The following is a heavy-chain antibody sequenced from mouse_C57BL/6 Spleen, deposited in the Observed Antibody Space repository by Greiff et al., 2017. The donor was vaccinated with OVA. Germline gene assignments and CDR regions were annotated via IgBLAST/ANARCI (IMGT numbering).Heavy chain of an antibody. V-gene: IGHV1-64*01. Sequence: QVQLQQPGAELVKPGASVKLSCKASGYTFTSYWMHWVKQRPGQGLEWIGMIHPNSGSTNYNEKFKSKATLTVDKSSSTAYMQISSLTSEDSAVYYCAIITTVVATDYWGQGTTLTVSS. CDR3: AIITTVVATDY. CDR1: GYTFTSYW. J-gene: IGHJ2*01. CDR2: IHPNSGST. D-gene: IGHD1-1*01.